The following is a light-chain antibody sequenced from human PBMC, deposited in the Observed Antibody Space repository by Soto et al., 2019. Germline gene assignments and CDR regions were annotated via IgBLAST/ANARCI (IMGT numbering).Light chain of an antibody. J-gene: IGKJ2*01. CDR3: QKYNDSFPYT. CDR1: QSISTW. V-gene: IGKV1-5*03. CDR2: KAS. Sequence: DIQMTQSPSTLSASVGDRVTITCRASQSISTWLAWYQQKPGTVPKLLIYKASTLESGVPSRFSGSRSGTEFTLTVSSLQPDDFATYYCQKYNDSFPYTFGQGTKVDIK.